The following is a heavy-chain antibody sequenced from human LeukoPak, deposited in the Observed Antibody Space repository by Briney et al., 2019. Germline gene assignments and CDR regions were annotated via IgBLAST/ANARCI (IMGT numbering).Heavy chain of an antibody. CDR1: GGSISSYY. D-gene: IGHD1-26*01. Sequence: SETLSLTCTVSGGSISSYYWSWIRQPPGKGLEWIGYIYYSGSTNYNPSPKSRVTISVDTSKNQFSLKLSSVTAADTAVYYCARRGRNNWFDPWGQGTLVTVSS. CDR3: ARRGRNNWFDP. V-gene: IGHV4-59*08. CDR2: IYYSGST. J-gene: IGHJ5*02.